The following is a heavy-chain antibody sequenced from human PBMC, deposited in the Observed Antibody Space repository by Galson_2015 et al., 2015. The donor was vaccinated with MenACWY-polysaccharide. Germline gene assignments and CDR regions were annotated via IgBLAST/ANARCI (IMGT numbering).Heavy chain of an antibody. V-gene: IGHV1-46*01. CDR3: ARDEASLIGYYDMDV. CDR2: INPSGGST. Sequence: SVKVSCKASGYTFTTYYMHWVRQAPGQGLEWMGIINPSGGSTSYAQKFQGRVTMTRDTSTSTVYMELSSLRSEDTAVYYCARDEASLIGYYDMDVWVQGTTVTVSS. CDR1: GYTFTTYY. J-gene: IGHJ6*02. D-gene: IGHD2-2*01.